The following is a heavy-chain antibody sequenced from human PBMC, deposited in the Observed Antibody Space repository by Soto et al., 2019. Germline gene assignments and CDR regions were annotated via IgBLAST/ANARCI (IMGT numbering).Heavy chain of an antibody. CDR2: IHSDGSST. V-gene: IGHV3-74*01. Sequence: GGSLRLSCAASGFTFNNYWMHWVRQAPGKGLVWVSRIHSDGSSTTYADSVKGRFTISRDNAKNTLYLQMNSLRAEDTAVYYCARGNYGGFDFWGQGTLVTVSS. CDR3: ARGNYGGFDF. J-gene: IGHJ4*02. D-gene: IGHD4-17*01. CDR1: GFTFNNYW.